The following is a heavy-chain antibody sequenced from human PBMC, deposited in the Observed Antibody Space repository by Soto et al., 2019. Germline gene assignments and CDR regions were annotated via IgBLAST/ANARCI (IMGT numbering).Heavy chain of an antibody. Sequence: EMQLVESGGGLVQPGRSLRLSCAASGFTFDDYAMHWVRQAPGKGLEWVSGISWNSGRTGYADSVKGRFTISRDNAKNSLYLQMNSLRAEDTALYYCAKDREHNSMVRGVTLWFDPWGQGTLVTVSS. J-gene: IGHJ5*02. CDR2: ISWNSGRT. CDR3: AKDREHNSMVRGVTLWFDP. D-gene: IGHD3-10*01. CDR1: GFTFDDYA. V-gene: IGHV3-9*01.